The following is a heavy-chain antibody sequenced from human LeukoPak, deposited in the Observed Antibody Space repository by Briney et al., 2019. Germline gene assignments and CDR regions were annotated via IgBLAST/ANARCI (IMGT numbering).Heavy chain of an antibody. CDR2: IDWDDDK. D-gene: IGHD4-11*01. J-gene: IGHJ5*02. Sequence: SGPALVKPTQTLTLTCTFSGFSLSTSGMCVSWIRQPPGKALEWLARIDWDDDKYYSTSLKTRLTISKDTSKNQVVLTMTNMDPVDTATYYCARMEDYSNYDWFDPWGQGTLVTVSS. V-gene: IGHV2-70*11. CDR3: ARMEDYSNYDWFDP. CDR1: GFSLSTSGMC.